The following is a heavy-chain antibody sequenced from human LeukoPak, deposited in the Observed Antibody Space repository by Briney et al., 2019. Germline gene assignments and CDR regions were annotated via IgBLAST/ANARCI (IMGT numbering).Heavy chain of an antibody. D-gene: IGHD3-10*01. J-gene: IGHJ4*02. CDR1: GGTFSSYA. V-gene: IGHV1-69*01. CDR3: ATHGSGSYYQPY. Sequence: SVKVSCKASGGTFSSYAISWVRQAPGQGLEWMGGIIPIFGTANYAQKFQGRVTITADESTSTAYMELSSLRSEDTAVYYCATHGSGSYYQPYWGQGTLVTVSS. CDR2: IIPIFGTA.